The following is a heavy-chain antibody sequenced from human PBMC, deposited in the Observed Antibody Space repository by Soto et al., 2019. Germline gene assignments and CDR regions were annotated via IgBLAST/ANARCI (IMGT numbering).Heavy chain of an antibody. J-gene: IGHJ1*01. V-gene: IGHV3-48*04. D-gene: IGHD6-13*01. CDR3: ARADLTSTWYSGFFQH. Sequence: QPGGSLRLSCAASGFTFSTYSMHWVRQAPGKGLEWVSYISDDSTTINYADSVKGRFTISRDNAKNSLYLQMNSLRGEDTAVYYCARADLTSTWYSGFFQHWGQGTLVTVSS. CDR2: ISDDSTTI. CDR1: GFTFSTYS.